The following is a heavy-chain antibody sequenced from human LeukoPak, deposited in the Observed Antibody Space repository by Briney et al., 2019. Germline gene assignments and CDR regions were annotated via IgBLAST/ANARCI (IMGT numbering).Heavy chain of an antibody. Sequence: KPSETLSLTCTVSGGPITRSAYYWVWVRQSPGRGLEWIGSIYSNGDTYYNPSFESRVTIAIETSKNQFSLKMTSVTAADTAAYYCTSRGFRLPLDAFDVWGQGTRVAVSS. CDR3: TSRGFRLPLDAFDV. CDR1: GGPITRSAYY. CDR2: IYSNGDT. J-gene: IGHJ3*01. V-gene: IGHV4-39*01. D-gene: IGHD5-24*01.